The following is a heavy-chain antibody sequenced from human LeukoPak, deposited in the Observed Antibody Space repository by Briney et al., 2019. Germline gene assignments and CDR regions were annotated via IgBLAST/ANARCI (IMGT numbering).Heavy chain of an antibody. Sequence: GGSLRLSCAVSGFTVSSNYMNWVRQAPGKGLEWVSMIYPNGNTFYTDSVKGRFTISRDNSKNTLDLQMSSLKAEDTAVYYCARRGHGYGSPFDYWGQGILVTVSS. CDR1: GFTVSSNY. J-gene: IGHJ4*02. CDR2: IYPNGNT. V-gene: IGHV3-66*04. D-gene: IGHD5-18*01. CDR3: ARRGHGYGSPFDY.